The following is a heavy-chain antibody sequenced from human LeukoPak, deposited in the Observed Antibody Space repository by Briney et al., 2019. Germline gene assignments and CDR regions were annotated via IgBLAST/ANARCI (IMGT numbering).Heavy chain of an antibody. CDR3: ATNDYGVRSSFSY. V-gene: IGHV3-30-3*01. CDR2: ISYDGDNR. Sequence: GGSLRLSCAASGFSLGRFDMHWVRQTPGKGLESVAVISYDGDNRYYADSVKGRFTISRDNAKNSLYLQMNSLRDEDTAVYYCATNDYGVRSSFSYWGQGTLVTVSS. CDR1: GFSLGRFD. J-gene: IGHJ4*02. D-gene: IGHD4-17*01.